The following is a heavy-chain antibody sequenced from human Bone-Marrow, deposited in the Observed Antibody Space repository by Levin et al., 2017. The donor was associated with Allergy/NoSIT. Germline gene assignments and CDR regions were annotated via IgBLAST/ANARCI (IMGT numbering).Heavy chain of an antibody. J-gene: IGHJ3*02. CDR3: GVLGGKGRNGVPPEAFDI. CDR1: GFAFDDYA. D-gene: IGHD2-8*01. V-gene: IGHV3-9*01. CDR2: ITWSSNSI. Sequence: SCAGSGFAFDDYAMHWVRQAPGKGLEWVSGITWSSNSIAYGDSVKGRFTIPRDNAKNALHLQMNSLRSEDTALYFCGVLGGKGRNGVPPEAFDIWGQGTMVTVSS.